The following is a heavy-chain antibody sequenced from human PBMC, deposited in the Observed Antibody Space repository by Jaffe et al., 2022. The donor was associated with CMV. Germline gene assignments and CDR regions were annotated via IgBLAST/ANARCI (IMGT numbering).Heavy chain of an antibody. V-gene: IGHV4-39*01. Sequence: QLQLQESGPGLVKPSETLSLTCTVSGGSISSSSYYWGWIRQPPGKGLEWIGSIYYSGSTYYNPSLKSRVTISVDTSKNQFSLKLSSVTAADTAVYYCARQLQGHDYGDFYDPWGQGTLVTVSS. D-gene: IGHD4-17*01. CDR1: GGSISSSSYY. CDR3: ARQLQGHDYGDFYDP. J-gene: IGHJ5*02. CDR2: IYYSGST.